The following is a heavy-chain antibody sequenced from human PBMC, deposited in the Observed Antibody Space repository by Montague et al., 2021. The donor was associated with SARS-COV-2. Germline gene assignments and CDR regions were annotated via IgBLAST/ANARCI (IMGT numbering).Heavy chain of an antibody. CDR2: IYSSGNT. CDR3: ARGDHPTTASWYFFDS. V-gene: IGHV4-4*07. D-gene: IGHD6-13*01. J-gene: IGHJ4*02. CDR1: VGSISCYY. Sequence: SETLSLTCTVSVGSISCYYWPWLRRSPVKGLEWIGRIYSSGNTNSNPSLESRVIMSVDSSQNQFSLKLNSVTAADTAVYYCARGDHPTTASWYFFDSWGQGALVTVSS.